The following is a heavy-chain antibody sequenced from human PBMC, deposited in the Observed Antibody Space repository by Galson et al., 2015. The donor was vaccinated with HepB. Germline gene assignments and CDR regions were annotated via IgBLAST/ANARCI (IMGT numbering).Heavy chain of an antibody. D-gene: IGHD2-2*01. CDR2: IYFSGTT. J-gene: IGHJ6*02. CDR1: GGSISGSSYY. V-gene: IGHV4-39*07. Sequence: SETLSLTCTVSGGSISGSSYYWGWIRQPPGKGLEWIGSIYFSGTTYYNPSLKSRITISVDTSKNQFSLKLSSVTAADTAVYYCARDRARRVRGSSTSFSQYGMDVWGQGTTVTVSS. CDR3: ARDRARRVRGSSTSFSQYGMDV.